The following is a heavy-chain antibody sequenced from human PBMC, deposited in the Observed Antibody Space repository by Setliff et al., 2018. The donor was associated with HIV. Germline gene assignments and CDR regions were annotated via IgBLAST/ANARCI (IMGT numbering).Heavy chain of an antibody. Sequence: ASVKVSCKASGYTFTAYYIHWVRQAPGHELQLMGRIEPSSGGTNYIQKFLARVTFTRDTSASTAYMELSSLRSEDTAVYYCARERRGCTSNSCYVDAFDLWGQGTMVTVSS. CDR1: GYTFTAYY. CDR2: IEPSSGGT. V-gene: IGHV1-2*06. D-gene: IGHD2-2*01. CDR3: ARERRGCTSNSCYVDAFDL. J-gene: IGHJ3*01.